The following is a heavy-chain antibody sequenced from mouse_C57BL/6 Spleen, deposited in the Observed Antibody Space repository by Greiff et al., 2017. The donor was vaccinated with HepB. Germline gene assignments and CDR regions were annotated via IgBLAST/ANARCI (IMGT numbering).Heavy chain of an antibody. V-gene: IGHV1-64*01. D-gene: IGHD2-2*01. J-gene: IGHJ4*01. Sequence: QVQLQQPGAELVKPGASVKLSCKASGYTFTSYWMHWVKQRPGQGLEWIGMIHPNSGSTNYNEKFKSKATLTVDKSSSTAYMQLSSLTSEDSAVYYSARGGYDGAYYAMDYWGQGTSVTVSS. CDR3: ARGGYDGAYYAMDY. CDR2: IHPNSGST. CDR1: GYTFTSYW.